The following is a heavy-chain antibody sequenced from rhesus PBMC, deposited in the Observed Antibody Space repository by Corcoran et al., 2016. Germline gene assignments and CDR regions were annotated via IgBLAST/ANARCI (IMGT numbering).Heavy chain of an antibody. CDR3: ARTGVIIMSYFDY. CDR1: GGSISSNY. Sequence: QVQLQESGPGLVKPSETLSLTCAVSGGSISSNYWSWIRQPPGKGLEWIGRIDGSGGHTHSNPARKSRVTSSTDTSKNQFSRKLSSVTAADTAVYYCARTGVIIMSYFDYWGQGVLVTVSS. J-gene: IGHJ4*01. V-gene: IGHV4-160*01. D-gene: IGHD3-22*01. CDR2: IDGSGGHT.